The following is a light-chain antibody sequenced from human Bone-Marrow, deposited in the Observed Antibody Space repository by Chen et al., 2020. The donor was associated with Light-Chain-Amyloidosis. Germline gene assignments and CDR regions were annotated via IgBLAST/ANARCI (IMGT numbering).Light chain of an antibody. CDR2: AAS. V-gene: IGKV1-39*01. J-gene: IGKJ1*01. CDR1: QSISNF. Sequence: DIQMTQSPSSLSASVGDRVTITCRASQSISNFLNWYQQKPGKAPNLLIYAASNLQSGVPSRFSRSGSGTGFTLTISSLQPEDFGTYYCQVGYNTPRTFGQGTKVEI. CDR3: QVGYNTPRT.